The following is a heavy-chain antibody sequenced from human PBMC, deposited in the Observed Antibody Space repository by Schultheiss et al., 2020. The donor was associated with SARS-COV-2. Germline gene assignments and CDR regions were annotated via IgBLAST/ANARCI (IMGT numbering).Heavy chain of an antibody. J-gene: IGHJ4*02. V-gene: IGHV4-34*01. D-gene: IGHD6-13*01. CDR1: GGSFSGYY. Sequence: SETLSLTCAVYGGSFSGYYWSWIRQPPGKGLEWIGEINHSGSTNYNPSLKSRVTISVDTSKNQFSLKLSSVTAADTVVYYCARVRTTYSSSCLDYWGQGTLVTVSS. CDR3: ARVRTTYSSSCLDY. CDR2: INHSGST.